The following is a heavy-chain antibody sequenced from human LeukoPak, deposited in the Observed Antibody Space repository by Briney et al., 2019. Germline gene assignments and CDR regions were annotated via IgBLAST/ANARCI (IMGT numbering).Heavy chain of an antibody. D-gene: IGHD6-13*01. Sequence: SGGSLRLSCAASGFTFNIYAMSWVRQAPGKGLEWVSSITSSGDVTFYADSVKDRFTISRDNSKNTLYLQMNSLRAEDAAVYYCAKDVAAADPENFDYWGQGTLVTVSS. J-gene: IGHJ4*02. CDR2: ITSSGDVT. CDR3: AKDVAAADPENFDY. V-gene: IGHV3-23*01. CDR1: GFTFNIYA.